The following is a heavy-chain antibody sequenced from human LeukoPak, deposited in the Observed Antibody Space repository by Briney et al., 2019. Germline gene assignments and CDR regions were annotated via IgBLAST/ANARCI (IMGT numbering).Heavy chain of an antibody. CDR3: ARTTSLRKPGNGIVVVVAATGYFDY. CDR1: GGFISSYY. J-gene: IGHJ4*02. CDR2: IYYSGST. Sequence: SETLSLTCTVSGGFISSYYWSWIRQPPGKGLEWIGYIYYSGSTNYNPSLKSRVTISVDTSKNQFSLKLSSVTAADTAVYYCARTTSLRKPGNGIVVVVAATGYFDYWGQGTLVTVSS. D-gene: IGHD2-15*01. V-gene: IGHV4-59*01.